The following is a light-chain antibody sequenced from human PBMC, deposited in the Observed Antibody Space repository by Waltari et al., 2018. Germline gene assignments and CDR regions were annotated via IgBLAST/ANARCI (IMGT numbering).Light chain of an antibody. CDR3: QQSYSTLALT. V-gene: IGKV1-39*01. J-gene: IGKJ4*01. CDR1: QSISDY. CDR2: AAS. Sequence: DVQLTQSPSSLSASVGDRDTITCRASQSISDYLNWYQVKPGKAPSLLIYAASSLQSGVPSRFSGRGSGTDFTLTISSLQPEDFASYYCQQSYSTLALTFGGGTKVE.